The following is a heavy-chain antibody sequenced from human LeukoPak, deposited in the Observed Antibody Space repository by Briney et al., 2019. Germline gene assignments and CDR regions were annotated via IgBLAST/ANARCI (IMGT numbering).Heavy chain of an antibody. D-gene: IGHD3-10*01. V-gene: IGHV3-21*01. CDR3: ARGGGDYYGSDY. CDR1: GFVFSTYS. Sequence: GGSLRHSCAASGFVFSTYSMNWVRQAPGKGLEWVSSISRGDNYIFYAESVKGRFTISRDNAKNSVYLQMNSLRAEDTAVYYCARGGGDYYGSDYWGQGKLVTVSS. CDR2: ISRGDNYI. J-gene: IGHJ4*02.